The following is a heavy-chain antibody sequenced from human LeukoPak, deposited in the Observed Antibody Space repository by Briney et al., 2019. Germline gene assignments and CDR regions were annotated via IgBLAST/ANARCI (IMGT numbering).Heavy chain of an antibody. Sequence: GGSLRLSCAASGFTFSGSAIHWVRQASGKGLEWVGRIGNKADSYATAYAASVKGRFTISRDDSNNTAYLQMDSLKTEDTAVFYCTRHLQVPGRPSFYYYYMDVWGKGTTVTVSS. CDR2: IGNKADSYAT. D-gene: IGHD6-6*01. J-gene: IGHJ6*03. V-gene: IGHV3-73*01. CDR1: GFTFSGSA. CDR3: TRHLQVPGRPSFYYYYMDV.